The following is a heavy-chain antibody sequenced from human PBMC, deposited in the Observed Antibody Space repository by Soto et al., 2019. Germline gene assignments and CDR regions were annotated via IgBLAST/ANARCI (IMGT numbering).Heavy chain of an antibody. J-gene: IGHJ6*02. CDR1: GGTFSSYA. Sequence: ASVKVSCKASGGTFSSYAISWVRQAPGQGLEWMGGIIPIFGTANYAQKFQGRVTITADESTSTAYMELSSLRSEDTAVYYCARFPTANYYYYYGMDVWGQGTTVTVSS. D-gene: IGHD1-26*01. V-gene: IGHV1-69*13. CDR3: ARFPTANYYYYYGMDV. CDR2: IIPIFGTA.